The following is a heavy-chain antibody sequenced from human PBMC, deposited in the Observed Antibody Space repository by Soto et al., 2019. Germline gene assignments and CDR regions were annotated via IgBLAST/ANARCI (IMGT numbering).Heavy chain of an antibody. CDR3: ARRGYGSRWPNVYMDV. CDR2: ISNNGAHT. Sequence: EAQLVESGGGLVQPGGSLRLSCAASGLPFGNYEMNWVRQPPGKGLEYVSGISNNGAHTDYAKSVKGRFTISRDNSENTLYLQMGSLRAEDMALYYCARRGYGSRWPNVYMDVWGKGTTVTVSS. CDR1: GLPFGNYE. D-gene: IGHD6-13*01. J-gene: IGHJ6*03. V-gene: IGHV3-64*01.